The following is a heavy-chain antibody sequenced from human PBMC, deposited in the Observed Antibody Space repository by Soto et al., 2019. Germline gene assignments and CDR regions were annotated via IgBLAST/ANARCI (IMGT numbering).Heavy chain of an antibody. J-gene: IGHJ4*02. CDR1: GFTFSSYA. Sequence: GGSLRLSCAASGFTFSSYAMHWVRQAPGKGLEWVGVISYDGSNKYYADSVKGRFTISRDNSKNTLYLQMNSLRAEDTAVYYCARDWCSSTSCYLAYWGQGTLVTVSS. V-gene: IGHV3-30-3*01. CDR3: ARDWCSSTSCYLAY. CDR2: ISYDGSNK. D-gene: IGHD2-2*01.